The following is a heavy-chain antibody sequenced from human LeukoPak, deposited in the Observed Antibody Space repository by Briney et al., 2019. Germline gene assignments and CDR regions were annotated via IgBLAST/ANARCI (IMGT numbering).Heavy chain of an antibody. D-gene: IGHD1-26*01. CDR2: ISGNSGTT. CDR1: GFMFSIYA. V-gene: IGHV3-23*01. J-gene: IGHJ4*02. CDR3: AKSSGEHLPVFDY. Sequence: PGGSLRLSCAASGFMFSIYAMSWVRQAPGRGLEWVSSISGNSGTTYNADSVKGRFTVSRDNSKNTLFLQMNSLRAEDTAVYYCAKSSGEHLPVFDYWGQGTLVTVSS.